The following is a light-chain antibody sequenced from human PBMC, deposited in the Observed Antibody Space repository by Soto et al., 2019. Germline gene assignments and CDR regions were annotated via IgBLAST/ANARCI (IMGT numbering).Light chain of an antibody. CDR1: QSISSY. CDR2: AAS. V-gene: IGKV1-39*01. CDR3: QQRYSTPWT. Sequence: DIQMTQSPSSLSASVGDRVTITCRASQSISSYLNWYQQKPGKAPKHLIYAASSLQSGVPSRFCGSGSGTDFTLTISSLQPEDFATYYCQQRYSTPWTFGQGTKVEIK. J-gene: IGKJ1*01.